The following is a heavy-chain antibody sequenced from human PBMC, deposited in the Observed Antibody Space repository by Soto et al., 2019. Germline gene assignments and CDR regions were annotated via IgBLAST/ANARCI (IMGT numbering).Heavy chain of an antibody. CDR3: ETLPRAH. V-gene: IGHV4-39*01. CDR1: GGSISSSSYY. Sequence: SETLSLTCTVSGGSISSSSYYWGWIRQPPGKGLEWIGSIYYSGSTYYNPSLKSRVTISVDTSKNQFSLKLSSVTAEDTAVYYCETLPRAHWGQRTLVTVSS. J-gene: IGHJ4*02. CDR2: IYYSGST.